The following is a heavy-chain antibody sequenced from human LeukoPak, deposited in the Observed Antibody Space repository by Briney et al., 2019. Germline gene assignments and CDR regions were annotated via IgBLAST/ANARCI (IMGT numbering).Heavy chain of an antibody. CDR3: AREGCSTSCPDYYYYGMDV. V-gene: IGHV3-9*01. Sequence: GGSLRLSCAASGFTFDDYAMHWVRQAPGKGLEWVSGISWNSGSIGYADSVKGRFTISRDNAKNSLYLQMNSLRAEDTAVYYCAREGCSTSCPDYYYYGMDVWGQGTTVTVSS. J-gene: IGHJ6*02. CDR2: ISWNSGSI. CDR1: GFTFDDYA. D-gene: IGHD2-2*01.